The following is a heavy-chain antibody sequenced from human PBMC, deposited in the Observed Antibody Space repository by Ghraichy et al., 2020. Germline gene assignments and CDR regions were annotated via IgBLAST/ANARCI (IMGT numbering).Heavy chain of an antibody. CDR1: GYTFTGYY. D-gene: IGHD3-10*01. CDR2: INPNSGGT. CDR3: ARSGAGYGSGSYYNIVY. Sequence: ASVKVSCKASGYTFTGYYMHWVRQAPGQGLEWMGWINPNSGGTNYAQKFQGRVTMTRDTSISTAYMELSRLRSDDTAVYYCARSGAGYGSGSYYNIVYWGQGTLVTVSS. V-gene: IGHV1-2*02. J-gene: IGHJ4*02.